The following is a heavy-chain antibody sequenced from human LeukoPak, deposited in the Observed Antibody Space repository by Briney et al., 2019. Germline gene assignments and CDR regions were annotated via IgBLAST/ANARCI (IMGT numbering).Heavy chain of an antibody. CDR2: MNPNSGNT. CDR1: GYTFTSYD. V-gene: IGHV1-8*03. Sequence: ASVKVSCKASGYTFTSYDINWVRQATGQGLEWMGWMNPNSGNTGYAQKFQGRVTITRNTSISTAYMELSRLRSDDTAVYYCARVFPSYYYDSSGYDYWGQGTLVTVSS. D-gene: IGHD3-22*01. J-gene: IGHJ4*02. CDR3: ARVFPSYYYDSSGYDY.